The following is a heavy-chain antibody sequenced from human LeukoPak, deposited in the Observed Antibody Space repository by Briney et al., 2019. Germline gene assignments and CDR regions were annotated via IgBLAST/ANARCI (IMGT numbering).Heavy chain of an antibody. D-gene: IGHD1-26*01. CDR2: ISGSGGST. CDR1: GFTFSSYA. V-gene: IGHV3-23*01. Sequence: GGSLRLSCAASGFTFSSYAMSWARQAPGKGLEWVSSISGSGGSTHYADSVKGRFNISRDNSKNTLYLQMNSLRAEDTAVYYCAKGGVVGAGVGDYYYMDVWGKGTTVTVSS. CDR3: AKGGVVGAGVGDYYYMDV. J-gene: IGHJ6*03.